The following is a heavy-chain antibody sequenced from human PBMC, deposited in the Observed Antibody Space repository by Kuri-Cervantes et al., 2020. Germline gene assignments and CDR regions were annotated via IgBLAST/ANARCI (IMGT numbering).Heavy chain of an antibody. Sequence: GGSLRLSCEASGFTFSSYGMHWVRQAPGKGLEWVAVISYDGSNKYYADSVKGRFTISRDNSKNTMYLQMKSLRAEDTAVYYCAIVKYYYDSRLNWGDFDYWGQGTLVTVSS. CDR1: GFTFSSYG. V-gene: IGHV3-30*03. CDR2: ISYDGSNK. CDR3: AIVKYYYDSRLNWGDFDY. J-gene: IGHJ4*02. D-gene: IGHD3-22*01.